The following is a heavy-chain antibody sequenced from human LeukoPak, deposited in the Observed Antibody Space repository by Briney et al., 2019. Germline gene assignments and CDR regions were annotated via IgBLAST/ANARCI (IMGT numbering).Heavy chain of an antibody. Sequence: GASVKVSCKASGYTFTSYGISWVRQAPGQGLERMGWISAYNGNTNYAQKLQGRVTMTTDASTSTAYMELRSLRSDDTAVYYCARAGISRTYYYGSGSYPGFNWFDPWGQGTLVTVSS. V-gene: IGHV1-18*01. J-gene: IGHJ5*02. CDR2: ISAYNGNT. D-gene: IGHD3-10*01. CDR1: GYTFTSYG. CDR3: ARAGISRTYYYGSGSYPGFNWFDP.